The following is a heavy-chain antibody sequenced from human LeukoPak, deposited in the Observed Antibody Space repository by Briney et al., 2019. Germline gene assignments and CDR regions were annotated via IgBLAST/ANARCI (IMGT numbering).Heavy chain of an antibody. Sequence: SETLSLTCTVSGGSVSDYYWSWIRQPPGKGLEWIGYIYYSGSTNYNPSLKSRVTISVDTSKNQFSLKLSSVTAADTAVYYCARGGDYELYYYYYMDVWGKGTTVTVSS. V-gene: IGHV4-59*02. CDR3: ARGGDYELYYYYYMDV. CDR2: IYYSGST. CDR1: GGSVSDYY. D-gene: IGHD4-17*01. J-gene: IGHJ6*03.